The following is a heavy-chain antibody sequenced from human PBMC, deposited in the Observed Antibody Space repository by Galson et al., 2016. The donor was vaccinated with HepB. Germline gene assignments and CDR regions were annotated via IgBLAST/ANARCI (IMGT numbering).Heavy chain of an antibody. D-gene: IGHD1-26*01. CDR1: GFSLSTDGVA. J-gene: IGHJ4*02. CDR2: IYSDDDK. V-gene: IGHV2-5*02. Sequence: PALVKPTQTLTLTCSLSGFSLSTDGVAVAWIRQPPGKALEWLALIYSDDDKRYNPSLESRLTIVQDKSKNQVVLTMTNVSPVDPGTYFWSHRRGGFTWSGTFYSWGQGTLVTVSA. CDR3: SHRRGGFTWSGTFYS.